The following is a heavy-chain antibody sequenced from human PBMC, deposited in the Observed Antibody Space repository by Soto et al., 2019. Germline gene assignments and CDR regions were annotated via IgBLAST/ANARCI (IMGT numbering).Heavy chain of an antibody. V-gene: IGHV4-31*03. D-gene: IGHD2-15*01. CDR1: GAYMRNDYYY. J-gene: IGHJ4*02. CDR3: ARWVEVSLDYFDS. Sequence: PSETLSLTCTVSGAYMRNDYYYWSWVRQNPGKDLEWIGHMHHSGRTHYKPSLKSRVAISVDTSKKQYSLYLNSVTAADTAVYYCARWVEVSLDYFDSWGQGTPVTVSS. CDR2: MHHSGRT.